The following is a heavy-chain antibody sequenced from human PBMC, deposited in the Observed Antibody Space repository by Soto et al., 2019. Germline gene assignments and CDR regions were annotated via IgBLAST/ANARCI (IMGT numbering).Heavy chain of an antibody. CDR1: GFTFSSYS. CDR2: ISSSSSYI. Sequence: GGSLRLSCAASGFTFSSYSMNWVRQAPGKGLEWVSSISSSSSYIYYADSVKGRFTISRDNAKNSLYLQMNSLRAEDTAVYYCASSPSCSGGSCYLAPFDPWGQGTLVTVSS. CDR3: ASSPSCSGGSCYLAPFDP. D-gene: IGHD2-15*01. V-gene: IGHV3-21*01. J-gene: IGHJ5*02.